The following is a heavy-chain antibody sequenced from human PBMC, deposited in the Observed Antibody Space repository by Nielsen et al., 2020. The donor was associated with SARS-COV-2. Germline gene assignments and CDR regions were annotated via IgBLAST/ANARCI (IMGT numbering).Heavy chain of an antibody. CDR1: GFTFSSYS. J-gene: IGHJ6*02. Sequence: GGSLRLSCAASGFTFSSYSMNRVRQAPGKGLEWVSSISSSSSYMYYADSVKGRFTISRDIKGRFTISGDNAKNSLYLQMNSLRAEDTAVYYCARDSRGGSSHLFYYYGMDVWGQGTTVTVSS. CDR3: ARDSRGGSSHLFYYYGMDV. D-gene: IGHD1-26*01. V-gene: IGHV3-21*01. CDR2: ISSSSSYM.